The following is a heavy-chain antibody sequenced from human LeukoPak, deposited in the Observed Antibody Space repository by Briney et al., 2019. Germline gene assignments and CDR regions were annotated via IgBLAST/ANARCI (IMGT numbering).Heavy chain of an antibody. CDR2: IKHSGST. CDR3: ARDPGSYGMDV. J-gene: IGHJ6*02. Sequence: SETLSLTCAVYGGSFSGYYWSWIHQPPGKGLEWIGEIKHSGSTTYNPSLKSRVTISVDTSRNQFSLRLSSVTAAATALYFCARDPGSYGMDVWGQGTTVTVSS. V-gene: IGHV4-34*01. CDR1: GGSFSGYY. D-gene: IGHD1-26*01.